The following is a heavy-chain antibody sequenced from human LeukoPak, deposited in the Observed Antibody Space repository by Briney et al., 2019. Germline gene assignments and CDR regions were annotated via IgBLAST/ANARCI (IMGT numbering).Heavy chain of an antibody. Sequence: NPSETLSLTCTVSGDSINNNNYYWGWIRQPPGEGLEWIGNIYYNGRTYHSPSLKSRGTISVDTSNNQFSLKLSSVTAADTAVYYCARMRFGELLGDYWGQGTLVTVSS. D-gene: IGHD3-10*01. V-gene: IGHV4-39*01. J-gene: IGHJ4*02. CDR2: IYYNGRT. CDR3: ARMRFGELLGDY. CDR1: GDSINNNNYY.